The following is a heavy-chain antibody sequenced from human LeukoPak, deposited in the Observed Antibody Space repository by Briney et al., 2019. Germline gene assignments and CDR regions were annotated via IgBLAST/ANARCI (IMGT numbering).Heavy chain of an antibody. CDR3: ARGVRIEGSGSYEGPFFDY. Sequence: GGSLRLSCAASGFTFSSYGMHWVRQAPGKGLEWVAVISYDGSNKYYADSVKGRFTISRDNSKNTLYLQMNSLRAEDTAVYYCARGVRIEGSGSYEGPFFDYWGQGTLVTVSS. V-gene: IGHV3-30*03. D-gene: IGHD3-10*01. CDR1: GFTFSSYG. CDR2: ISYDGSNK. J-gene: IGHJ4*02.